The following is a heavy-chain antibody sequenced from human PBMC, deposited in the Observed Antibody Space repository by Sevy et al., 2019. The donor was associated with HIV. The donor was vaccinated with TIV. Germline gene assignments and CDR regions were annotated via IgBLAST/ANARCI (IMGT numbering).Heavy chain of an antibody. J-gene: IGHJ6*02. CDR2: IYSGGST. Sequence: GSLRLSCVASGFTVSSNYMSWVRQAPGKGLEWVSVIYSGGSTYYADSVKGRFTISRDNSKNTLYLQMNSLRAEDTAVYYCAGSDYAKYYYYGMDVWGQGTTVTVSS. CDR1: GFTVSSNY. V-gene: IGHV3-53*01. D-gene: IGHD4-17*01. CDR3: AGSDYAKYYYYGMDV.